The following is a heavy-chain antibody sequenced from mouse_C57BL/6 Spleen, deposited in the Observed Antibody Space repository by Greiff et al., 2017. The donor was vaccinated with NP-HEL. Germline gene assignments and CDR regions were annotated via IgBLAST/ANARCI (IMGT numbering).Heavy chain of an antibody. Sequence: VQLQQSGAELVRPGASVTLSCKASGYTFTDYEMHWVKQTPVHGLEWIGAIDPETGGTAYNQKFKGRAILTADKSSSTAYMELRSLTSEDSAVYYCTRIWFITTVVANYAMDYWGQGTSVTVSS. J-gene: IGHJ4*01. CDR3: TRIWFITTVVANYAMDY. CDR1: GYTFTDYE. CDR2: IDPETGGT. V-gene: IGHV1-15*01. D-gene: IGHD1-1*01.